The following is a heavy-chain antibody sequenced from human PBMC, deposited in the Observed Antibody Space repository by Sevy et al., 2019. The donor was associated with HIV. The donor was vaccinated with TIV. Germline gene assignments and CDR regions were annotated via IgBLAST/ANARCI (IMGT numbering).Heavy chain of an antibody. Sequence: GGSLRLSCSASGFTFSSYNMNWVRQAPGKGLEWLLYIDSSSFSIYYADSVKGRFTVSRDNAKNSLYVQMNSLRGEDTAIYYCAREGGYTDQGMDVWGQGTTVTVSS. CDR1: GFTFSSYN. CDR2: IDSSSFSI. D-gene: IGHD5-12*01. CDR3: AREGGYTDQGMDV. J-gene: IGHJ6*02. V-gene: IGHV3-48*01.